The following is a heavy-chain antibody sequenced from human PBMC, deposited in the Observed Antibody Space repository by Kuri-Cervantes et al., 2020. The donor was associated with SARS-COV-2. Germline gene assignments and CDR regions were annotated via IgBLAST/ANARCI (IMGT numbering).Heavy chain of an antibody. J-gene: IGHJ6*02. D-gene: IGHD6-6*01. CDR3: ARGSSSGYGMDV. CDR1: GFSFSSYW. V-gene: IGHV3-74*01. Sequence: GESLKISCAASGFSFSSYWMHCVRQAPGKGLVRVSRIDDDGSSTSYADSVKGRFTISRDNAKNSLYLQMNSLRAEDTAVYYCARGSSSGYGMDVWGQGTTVTVSS. CDR2: IDDDGSST.